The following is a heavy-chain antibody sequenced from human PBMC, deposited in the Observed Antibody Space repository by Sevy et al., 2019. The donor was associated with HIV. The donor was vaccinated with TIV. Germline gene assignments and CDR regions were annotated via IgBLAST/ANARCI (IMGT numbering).Heavy chain of an antibody. J-gene: IGHJ3*02. CDR3: AKVRTPYYDFWSEAFDI. CDR2: IKQDGSEK. CDR1: GFTSSNYW. V-gene: IGHV3-7*01. Sequence: GGSLRLSCAASGFTSSNYWMSWVRQAPGKGLEWVANIKQDGSEKYYVDSVKGRFTISRDNAKNSLYLQMNSLRAEDTAVYYCAKVRTPYYDFWSEAFDIWGQGTMVTVSS. D-gene: IGHD3-3*01.